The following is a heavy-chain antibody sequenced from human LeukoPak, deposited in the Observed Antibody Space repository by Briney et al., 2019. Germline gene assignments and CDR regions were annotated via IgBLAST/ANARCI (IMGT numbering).Heavy chain of an antibody. Sequence: GESLKISRKCFGYSFTSDWIGWVRQMPGKGLEWMGIIYPGDSDTRYSPSFHGQVTISADKSISTAYLQWSSLKASDSAMYYCARLPYCGSDCYPNWFDPWGQGTLVTVSS. CDR3: ARLPYCGSDCYPNWFDP. V-gene: IGHV5-51*01. J-gene: IGHJ5*02. D-gene: IGHD2-21*02. CDR2: IYPGDSDT. CDR1: GYSFTSDW.